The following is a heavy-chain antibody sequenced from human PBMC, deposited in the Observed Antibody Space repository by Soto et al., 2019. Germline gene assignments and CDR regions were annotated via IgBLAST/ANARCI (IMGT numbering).Heavy chain of an antibody. J-gene: IGHJ6*02. V-gene: IGHV4-30-4*02. CDR2: IFSSGTT. D-gene: IGHD3-16*01. CDR1: GYSFGSGDKY. Sequence: LSLTCTISGYSFGSGDKYWSWLRQGPGKYLEWIGNIFSSGTTYDNPARKSRLTMSLDTSQNQFSLKLNSGTAAAAAFYFSARVPAPFDYFYAMDAWGPWTPVTVSS. CDR3: ARVPAPFDYFYAMDA.